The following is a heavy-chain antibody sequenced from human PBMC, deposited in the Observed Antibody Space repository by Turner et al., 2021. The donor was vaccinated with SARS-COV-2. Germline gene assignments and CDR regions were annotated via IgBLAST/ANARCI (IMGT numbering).Heavy chain of an antibody. J-gene: IGHJ6*02. CDR2: ISSSSIYI. D-gene: IGHD3-3*01. V-gene: IGHV3-21*02. Sequence: EVQLMESGGGPVKPGGSLRLSCAASGFTFSSYSMNWVRQAPGKGLEWVSSISSSSIYIYYADSVKGRFTISRDNAKNSLYLQMNSLRAEDTAVYYCARGDDFWSGYYFYGMDVWGQGTTVTVSS. CDR1: GFTFSSYS. CDR3: ARGDDFWSGYYFYGMDV.